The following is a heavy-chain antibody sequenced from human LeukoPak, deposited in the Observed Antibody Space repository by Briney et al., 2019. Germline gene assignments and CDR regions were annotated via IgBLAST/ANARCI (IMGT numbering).Heavy chain of an antibody. D-gene: IGHD2-2*01. CDR1: GGSFSGYY. CDR3: ARLPLVPAAIFPYYYYYYMDV. CDR2: INHSGST. J-gene: IGHJ6*03. Sequence: SETLSLTCAVYGGSFSGYYWSWIRQPPGKGLEWIGEINHSGSTNYNPSLKSRVTISVDTSKNQFSLKLSSVTAADTAVYYCARLPLVPAAIFPYYYYYYMDVWGKGTTVTISS. V-gene: IGHV4-34*01.